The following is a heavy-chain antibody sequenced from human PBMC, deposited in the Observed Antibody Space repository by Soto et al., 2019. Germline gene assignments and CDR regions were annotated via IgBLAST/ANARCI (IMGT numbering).Heavy chain of an antibody. Sequence: PGGSLRLSCAASGFTFSSYAMHWVRQAPGKGLEWVAVISYDGSNKYYADSVKGRFTISRDNSKNTLYLQMNSLRAEDTAVYYCARARSTDTYYYYYYGMDVWGQGTTVTVSS. CDR2: ISYDGSNK. J-gene: IGHJ6*02. CDR3: ARARSTDTYYYYYYGMDV. D-gene: IGHD4-17*01. CDR1: GFTFSSYA. V-gene: IGHV3-30-3*01.